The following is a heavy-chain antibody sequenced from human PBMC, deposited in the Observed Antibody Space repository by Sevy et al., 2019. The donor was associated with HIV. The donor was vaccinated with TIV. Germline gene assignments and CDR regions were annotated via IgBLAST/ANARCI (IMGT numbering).Heavy chain of an antibody. D-gene: IGHD1-26*01. CDR2: IVGSSVTI. J-gene: IGHJ3*02. CDR1: GFTFRIYT. V-gene: IGHV3-48*01. Sequence: GGSLRLSCAASGFTFRIYTMSWVRQAPGKGLECVSYIVGSSVTIYYADSVKGRFTISRDNAKNSLYLQMNSLRAEDTAVYYCASEIVGGPFDIWGQGTMVTVSS. CDR3: ASEIVGGPFDI.